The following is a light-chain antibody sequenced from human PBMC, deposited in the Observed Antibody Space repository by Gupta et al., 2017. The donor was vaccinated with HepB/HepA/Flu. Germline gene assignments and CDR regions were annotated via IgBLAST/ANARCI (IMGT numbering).Light chain of an antibody. CDR1: SSDIGAYNL. Sequence: SAPTQPPSPSVPPGQSVPISCTGTSSDIGAYNLVSWYQQHPGTAPKLIIYDVFQRPSEVPDRFSGSKSGNTASLTVSGLQAEDEADYYCFSYAGNDNWVFGGGTKVTVL. CDR3: FSYAGNDNWV. CDR2: DVF. J-gene: IGLJ1*01. V-gene: IGLV2-8*01.